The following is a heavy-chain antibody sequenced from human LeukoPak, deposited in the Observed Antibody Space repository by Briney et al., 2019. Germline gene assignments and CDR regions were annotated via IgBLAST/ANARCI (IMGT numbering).Heavy chain of an antibody. V-gene: IGHV3-21*01. CDR1: GFTFSSYS. D-gene: IGHD6-19*01. CDR2: ISSSSSYI. J-gene: IGHJ4*02. Sequence: GGSLRLSCAASGFTFSSYSMNWVRQAPGKGLEWVSSISSSSSYIYYADSVKGRFTISRDNAKNSLYLQMNSLRAEDTAVYYCASMVAVAGTGVDYWGQGTLVTVSS. CDR3: ASMVAVAGTGVDY.